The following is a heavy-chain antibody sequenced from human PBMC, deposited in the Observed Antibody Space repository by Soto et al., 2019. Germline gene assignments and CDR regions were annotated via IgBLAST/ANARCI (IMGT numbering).Heavy chain of an antibody. CDR3: ARDVDSSSWYPSHPPAHSYGMDV. J-gene: IGHJ6*02. V-gene: IGHV1-69*08. D-gene: IGHD6-13*01. Sequence: QVQLVQSGAEVKKPGSSVKVSCKASGGTFSSYTISWVRQAPGQGLEWMGRIIPILGIANYAQKFQGRVTITADKATSTAYMELSSLRSEATAVYYCARDVDSSSWYPSHPPAHSYGMDVWGQGTTVTVSS. CDR1: GGTFSSYT. CDR2: IIPILGIA.